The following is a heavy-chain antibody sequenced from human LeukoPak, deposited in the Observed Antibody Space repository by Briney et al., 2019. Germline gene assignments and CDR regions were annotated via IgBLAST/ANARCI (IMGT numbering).Heavy chain of an antibody. CDR1: GYTFTRYG. V-gene: IGHV1-18*01. CDR2: ISAYNGNT. J-gene: IGHJ4*02. CDR3: ASFAGGYYGSGSYYNSPNDY. Sequence: ASVKVSCKASGYTFTRYGISLVRQAPGQGLEWMGWISAYNGNTNYAQKLQGRVTMTTDTSTSTAYMELRSLRSDDTAVYYCASFAGGYYGSGSYYNSPNDYWGQGTLVTVSS. D-gene: IGHD3-10*01.